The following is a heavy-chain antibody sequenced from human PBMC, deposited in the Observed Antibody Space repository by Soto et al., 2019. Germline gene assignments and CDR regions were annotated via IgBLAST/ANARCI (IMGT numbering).Heavy chain of an antibody. Sequence: SETLSLTCTVSGGSISSYYWRWIRQPPGKGLEWIGYIYYSGSTNYNPPLKSRVTISVDTSKNQFSLKLSSVTAADTAVYYCARRYGYSFDYWGQGTLVTVSS. CDR2: IYYSGST. CDR3: ARRYGYSFDY. J-gene: IGHJ4*02. V-gene: IGHV4-59*08. CDR1: GGSISSYY. D-gene: IGHD1-1*01.